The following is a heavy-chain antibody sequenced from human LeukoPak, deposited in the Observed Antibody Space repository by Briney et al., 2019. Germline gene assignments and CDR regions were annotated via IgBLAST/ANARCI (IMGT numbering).Heavy chain of an antibody. D-gene: IGHD6-13*01. CDR3: ATDIAAAGTAFDI. V-gene: IGHV4-59*01. Sequence: SETLSLTCTVSGGSISSYYWSWIRQPPGKGLEWIGYIYYSGSTNYNPSLKSRVTISVDTSKNQYSLKLGSVTAADTAVFYCATDIAAAGTAFDIWGQGTMVTVSS. J-gene: IGHJ3*02. CDR1: GGSISSYY. CDR2: IYYSGST.